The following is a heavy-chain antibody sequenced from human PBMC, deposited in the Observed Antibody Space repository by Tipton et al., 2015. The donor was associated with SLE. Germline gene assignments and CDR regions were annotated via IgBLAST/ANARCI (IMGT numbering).Heavy chain of an antibody. CDR2: INHSGST. CDR3: ASDPYGVQGVG. CDR1: GGSFSGYY. Sequence: TLSLTCAVYGGSFSGYYWSWIRQPPGKGLEWIGEINHSGSTNYDPSLKSRVTISVDTSKNQFSLKLSSVTAADTAVYYCASDPYGVQGVGWGQGTLVTVSS. V-gene: IGHV4-34*01. D-gene: IGHD3-10*01. J-gene: IGHJ4*02.